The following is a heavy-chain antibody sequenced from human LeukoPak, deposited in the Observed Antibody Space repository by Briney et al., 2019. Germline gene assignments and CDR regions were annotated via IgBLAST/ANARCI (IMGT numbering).Heavy chain of an antibody. V-gene: IGHV3-11*01. CDR2: ISSSGSTI. CDR1: GFTFSDYY. Sequence: PGWALRLSCAASGFTFSDYYMSWIHQAPGKGLEWVSYISSSGSTIYYADSVKGRFTISRDNAKNSLYLQMNSLRAEDTAVYYCARYSGSYDYFDYWGQGTLVTVSS. D-gene: IGHD1-26*01. J-gene: IGHJ4*02. CDR3: ARYSGSYDYFDY.